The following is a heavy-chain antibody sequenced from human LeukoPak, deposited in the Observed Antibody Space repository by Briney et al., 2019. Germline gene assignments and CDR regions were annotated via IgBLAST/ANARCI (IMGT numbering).Heavy chain of an antibody. J-gene: IGHJ6*03. CDR1: GFTFSSYG. Sequence: GGSLRLSCAASGFTFSSYGMHWVRQAPGKGLEWVAFIRYDGSNKYYADSVKGRFTISRDNSKNTLYLQMNSLRAEDTAVYYCARSTDYYYYMDVWGKGTTVTVSS. CDR3: ARSTDYYYYMDV. CDR2: IRYDGSNK. V-gene: IGHV3-30*02. D-gene: IGHD5/OR15-5a*01.